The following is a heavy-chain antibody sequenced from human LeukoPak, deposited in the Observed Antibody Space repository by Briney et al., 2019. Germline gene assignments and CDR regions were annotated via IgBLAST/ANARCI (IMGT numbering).Heavy chain of an antibody. CDR1: RFTFSSYG. V-gene: IGHV3-33*06. D-gene: IGHD2-2*01. CDR3: AKDRGAYCSRTSCYLDY. J-gene: IGHJ4*02. Sequence: GGSLRLSCAACRFTFSSYGMHWVRQAPGKGLEWVAVIWYDGSNKYYADSVKGRFTISRDNSKNTLYLQMNSLRAEDTAVYYCAKDRGAYCSRTSCYLDYWGQGTLVTVSS. CDR2: IWYDGSNK.